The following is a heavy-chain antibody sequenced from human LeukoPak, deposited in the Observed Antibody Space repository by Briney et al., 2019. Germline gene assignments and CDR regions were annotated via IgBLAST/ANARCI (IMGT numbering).Heavy chain of an antibody. V-gene: IGHV4-34*01. D-gene: IGHD4-17*01. CDR2: INHSGST. J-gene: IGHJ4*02. CDR3: ATDYGETYDY. Sequence: SGTLSLTCAVYGGSFSGYYWSWIRQPPGKGLEWIGEINHSGSTNYNPSLKSRVTISVDTSKNQFSLKLSSVTAADTAVYYCATDYGETYDYWGQGTLVTVSS. CDR1: GGSFSGYY.